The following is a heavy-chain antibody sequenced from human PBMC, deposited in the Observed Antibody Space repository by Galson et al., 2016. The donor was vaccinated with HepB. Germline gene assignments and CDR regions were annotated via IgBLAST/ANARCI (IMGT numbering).Heavy chain of an antibody. Sequence: SLRLSCAASGFAFSTFGMHWVRQAPGKGLEWVAVIWYDGNNKYYLNSVKGRFTISRDNSKNMLYLQLNSLRVEDTAVYYCAKGLAYCSGTSCLSYSDSPGGGMDVWGQGTKVTVSS. CDR1: GFAFSTFG. V-gene: IGHV3-33*06. J-gene: IGHJ6*02. CDR2: IWYDGNNK. D-gene: IGHD2-2*01. CDR3: AKGLAYCSGTSCLSYSDSPGGGMDV.